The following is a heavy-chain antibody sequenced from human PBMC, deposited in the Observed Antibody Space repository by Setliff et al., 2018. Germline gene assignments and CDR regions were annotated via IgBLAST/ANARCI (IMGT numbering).Heavy chain of an antibody. Sequence: SETLSLTCSVSGDSMSFSYWSWIRQPAGKGLEWIGRIYTSGSTNYNPSLKSRVTISVDTSKNQFSLKLSSVTAADTAVYYCAREYYYDSSGSFDYWGQGTLVTVSS. V-gene: IGHV4-4*07. D-gene: IGHD3-22*01. J-gene: IGHJ4*02. CDR3: AREYYYDSSGSFDY. CDR2: IYTSGST. CDR1: GDSMSFSY.